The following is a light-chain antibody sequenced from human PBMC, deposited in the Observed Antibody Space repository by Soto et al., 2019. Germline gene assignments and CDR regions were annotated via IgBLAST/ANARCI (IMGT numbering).Light chain of an antibody. J-gene: IGKJ4*01. CDR3: QKFNAVPT. V-gene: IGKV1-27*01. CDR2: AAS. CDR1: QAINNY. Sequence: DIPMTQSPSSLSASVGDRVTITCRASQAINNYLAWYQQKPGKVPILLLSAASTVQSGVPARFSGSWSGTDFPRTINSRQPEDVATSYCQKFNAVPTVGGGTKVEI.